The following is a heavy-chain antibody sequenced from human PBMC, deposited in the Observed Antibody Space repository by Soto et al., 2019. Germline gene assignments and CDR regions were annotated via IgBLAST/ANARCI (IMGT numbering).Heavy chain of an antibody. Sequence: ASEKVSCKASGYTFTSYGISWVRQAPGQGLEWVGWIHTYNGNTNFAQKLQGRVTLTTDTSTSTAYMELRSLRSDDTAVYYCARDSDYIIAYWGQGTLVTASS. CDR1: GYTFTSYG. D-gene: IGHD4-17*01. V-gene: IGHV1-18*01. J-gene: IGHJ4*02. CDR2: IHTYNGNT. CDR3: ARDSDYIIAY.